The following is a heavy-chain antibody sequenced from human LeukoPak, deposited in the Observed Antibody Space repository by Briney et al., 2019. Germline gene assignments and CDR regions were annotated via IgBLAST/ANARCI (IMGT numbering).Heavy chain of an antibody. CDR3: TKGIGGSGYYGVDY. CDR2: ISGDGGDT. Sequence: GSLRLSCAASGFTFDDYAMHWVHQAPGKGLEWVSLISGDGGDTYYADSVKGRFTISRDNSKNSLYLQMNSLRTEDTALYYCTKGIGGSGYYGVDYWGQGTLVTVSS. V-gene: IGHV3-43*02. J-gene: IGHJ4*02. D-gene: IGHD3-3*01. CDR1: GFTFDDYA.